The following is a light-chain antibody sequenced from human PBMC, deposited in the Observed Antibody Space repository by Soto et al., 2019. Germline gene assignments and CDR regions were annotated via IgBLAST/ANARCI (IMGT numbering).Light chain of an antibody. Sequence: QSALTQPASVSGSPGQSIAISCTGTSSDVGFYKYVSWYQRHPGKAPKLMIYEVTNRPSGVSDRFSGSKSGNTASLTISGLQAEDEAHYFCSSYPSSSIPDVFGTGTKVTVL. J-gene: IGLJ1*01. CDR2: EVT. CDR1: SSDVGFYKY. CDR3: SSYPSSSIPDV. V-gene: IGLV2-14*01.